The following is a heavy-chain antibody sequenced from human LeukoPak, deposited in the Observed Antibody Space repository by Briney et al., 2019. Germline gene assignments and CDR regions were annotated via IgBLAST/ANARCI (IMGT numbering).Heavy chain of an antibody. CDR3: AASSGVTLGRF. V-gene: IGHV4-31*03. J-gene: IGHJ4*02. Sequence: PSETLSLTCTVSGGSISSGSHYYNWIRQHPGKGLEWIGYIYYTGITSYNPSLKSRVTMSVDTSMNQVSLKVTSLTAADMAVYYCAASSGVTLGRFWGQGALVTVSS. CDR2: IYYTGIT. CDR1: GGSISSGSHY. D-gene: IGHD3-16*01.